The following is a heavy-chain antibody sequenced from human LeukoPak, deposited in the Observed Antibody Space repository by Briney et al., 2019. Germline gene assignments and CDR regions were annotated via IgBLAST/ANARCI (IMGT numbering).Heavy chain of an antibody. J-gene: IGHJ4*02. CDR3: ARQTTVISFDY. V-gene: IGHV4-30-4*01. CDR1: GGSISSGDYY. D-gene: IGHD4-17*01. Sequence: SQTLSLTCTVSGGSISSGDYYWTWIRQPPGKGLEWMGYIFYSGSMYYNPSLKSRLTISVDTSKNQFSLKLRSVTAADTAVYYCARQTTVISFDYWGQGALVTVSS. CDR2: IFYSGSM.